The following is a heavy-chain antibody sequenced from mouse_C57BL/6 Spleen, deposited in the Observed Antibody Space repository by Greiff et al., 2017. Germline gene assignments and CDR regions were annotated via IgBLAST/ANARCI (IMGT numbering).Heavy chain of an antibody. CDR1: GFTFTDYY. CDR3: ARWHEYFDY. Sequence: EVKLMESGGGLVQPGGSLSLSCAASGFTFTDYYMSWVRQPPGKALEWLGFIRNKANGYTTEYSASVKGRFTISRDNSQSILYLQMNALRAEDSATYYCARWHEYFDYWGQGTTLTVSS. J-gene: IGHJ2*01. V-gene: IGHV7-3*01. CDR2: IRNKANGYTT. D-gene: IGHD3-1*01.